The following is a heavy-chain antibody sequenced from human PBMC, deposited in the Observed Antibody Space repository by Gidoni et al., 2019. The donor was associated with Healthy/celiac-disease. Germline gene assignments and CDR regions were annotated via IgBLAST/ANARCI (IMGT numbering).Heavy chain of an antibody. D-gene: IGHD4-17*01. J-gene: IGHJ5*02. Sequence: QVQLQQWGAGLLKPSETLSLTCAVYGGSFSGYYWSWIRQPPGKGLEWIGEINQSGSTNYNPALKSRVTISVDTSKNQFSLKLSSVTAADTAVYYCARGLYNYGDPTNWFDPWGQGTLVTVSS. CDR3: ARGLYNYGDPTNWFDP. V-gene: IGHV4-34*01. CDR1: GGSFSGYY. CDR2: INQSGST.